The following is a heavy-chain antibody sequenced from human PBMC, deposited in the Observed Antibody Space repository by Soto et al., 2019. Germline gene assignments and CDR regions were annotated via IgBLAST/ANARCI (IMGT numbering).Heavy chain of an antibody. CDR3: ARQHRDILTGLRWNGMDV. CDR2: IWFDGSNK. CDR1: GITFNSYG. D-gene: IGHD3-9*01. J-gene: IGHJ6*02. Sequence: QVQLVESGGGVVQPGRSLRLSCAASGITFNSYGMHWVRQAPGKGLEWVAVIWFDGSNKYYADSVKGRFTISRDNSNNTLYLQMNSLRAGDTAVYYCARQHRDILTGLRWNGMDVWGQGTTVTVSS. V-gene: IGHV3-33*01.